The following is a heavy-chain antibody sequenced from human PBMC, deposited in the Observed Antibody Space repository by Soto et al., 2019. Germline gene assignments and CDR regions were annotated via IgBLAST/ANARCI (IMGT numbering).Heavy chain of an antibody. CDR3: ARRAQLASFDY. Sequence: QVQLVQSGAEVKKPGASVKVSCKASGYTFTSYAMHWVRQSPGQRLEWMGWINAGNGNTKYSQKFQGRVTITRDTSASTAYMGVRSLRSEDTAVYYSARRAQLASFDYGGQGTLVTVSS. CDR2: INAGNGNT. D-gene: IGHD6-6*01. V-gene: IGHV1-3*01. CDR1: GYTFTSYA. J-gene: IGHJ4*02.